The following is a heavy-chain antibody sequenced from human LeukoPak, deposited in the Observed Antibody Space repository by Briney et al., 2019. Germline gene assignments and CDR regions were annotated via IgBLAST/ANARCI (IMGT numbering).Heavy chain of an antibody. J-gene: IGHJ4*02. V-gene: IGHV3-23*01. Sequence: GGSLRLSCAASGFTFSNYAMSWVRQAPGKGLEWVSAISGSASSTYHADSVKGRFTISRDNSKNTLYLQMNSLRADDTAVYYCARDIPLVPHWGQGTLVTVSS. CDR1: GFTFSNYA. D-gene: IGHD2-2*01. CDR3: ARDIPLVPH. CDR2: ISGSASST.